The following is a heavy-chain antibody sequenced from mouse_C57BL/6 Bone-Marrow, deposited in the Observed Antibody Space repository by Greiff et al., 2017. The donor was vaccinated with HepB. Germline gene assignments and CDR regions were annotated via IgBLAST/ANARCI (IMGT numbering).Heavy chain of an antibody. CDR3: VRHAGTTTPYDFDV. Sequence: EVKLQESGGGLVQPKGSLKLSCAASGFSFNTYAMNWVRQAPGKGLEWVARIRSKSNNYATYYADSVKDRFTISRDDSESMLYLQMNNLKTEDTAMYYCVRHAGTTTPYDFDVWGTGTTVTVSS. D-gene: IGHD2-14*01. CDR1: GFSFNTYA. V-gene: IGHV10-1*01. J-gene: IGHJ1*03. CDR2: IRSKSNNYAT.